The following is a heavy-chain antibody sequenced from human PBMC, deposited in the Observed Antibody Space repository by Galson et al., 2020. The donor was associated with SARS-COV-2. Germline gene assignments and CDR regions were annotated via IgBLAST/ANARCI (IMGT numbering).Heavy chain of an antibody. CDR2: INHSGST. J-gene: IGHJ4*02. CDR3: ARVHNYYDVSGYYLDY. D-gene: IGHD3-22*01. Sequence: SETLSLTCAVYGGSFSGYYWSWIRQPPGKGLEWIGEINHSGSTNYNPSLKSRVTISVDTSKNQFSLRLTSVTAADTAVYYCARVHNYYDVSGYYLDYWGQGTLVTVSS. V-gene: IGHV4-34*01. CDR1: GGSFSGYY.